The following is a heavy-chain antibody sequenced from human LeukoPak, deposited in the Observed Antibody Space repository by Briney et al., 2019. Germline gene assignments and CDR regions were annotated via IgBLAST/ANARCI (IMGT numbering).Heavy chain of an antibody. CDR1: GFTFSTYW. CDR2: IKEDGSEE. D-gene: IGHD2-15*01. J-gene: IGHJ6*02. CDR3: ARDLGYRSGGRCYYYYGMDV. V-gene: IGHV3-7*05. Sequence: GGSLRLSCTASGFTFSTYWMSWVRQTPEKGLEWVANIKEDGSEEVYVDSVKGRFTISRDNAKSSLYLQMNSLRAEDTALYYCARDLGYRSGGRCYYYYGMDVWGQGTTVTVSS.